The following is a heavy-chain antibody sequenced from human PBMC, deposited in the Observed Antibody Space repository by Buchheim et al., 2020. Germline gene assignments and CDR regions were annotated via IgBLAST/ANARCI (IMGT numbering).Heavy chain of an antibody. CDR3: AREWWGPDYYYYYGMDV. Sequence: QVQLQESGPGRVKPSQTLSLTCTVSGGSIGSGDYYWSWIRQPPGKGLEWIGYIYYSGSTNYNPSLKSRVPISGDTPTNHLSLKLSSVTAADTAVYYCAREWWGPDYYYYYGMDVWGQGTT. CDR2: IYYSGST. D-gene: IGHD2-21*02. CDR1: GGSIGSGDYY. V-gene: IGHV4-30-4*01. J-gene: IGHJ6*02.